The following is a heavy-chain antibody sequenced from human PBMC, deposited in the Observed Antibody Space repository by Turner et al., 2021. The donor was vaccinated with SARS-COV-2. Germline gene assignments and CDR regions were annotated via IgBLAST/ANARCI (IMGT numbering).Heavy chain of an antibody. CDR1: GGSISSSNYY. J-gene: IGHJ4*02. Sequence: QLQLQESGPGLVKSSETLSLTCTVSGGSISSSNYYWGWIRQPPGKGLEWIGSVYYSGSTYYNPSLKSRLTIPVDTSKNQFSLKLSSVTAADTAVYYCARFEYGYSYSFGFDYWGQGTLVTVSS. CDR2: VYYSGST. D-gene: IGHD5-18*01. V-gene: IGHV4-39*01. CDR3: ARFEYGYSYSFGFDY.